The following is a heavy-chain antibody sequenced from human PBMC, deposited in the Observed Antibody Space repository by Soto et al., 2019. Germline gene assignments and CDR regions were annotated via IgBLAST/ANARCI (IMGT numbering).Heavy chain of an antibody. CDR3: AHTVIFGVVKKYGMDV. V-gene: IGHV2-5*02. D-gene: IGHD3-3*01. Sequence: SGPTLVNPTQTLTLTCTFSGFSLATSGVGVGWVRQPPGKALEWLGLIYWDDDKYYNPSLGSRLIITKDTSKNQVVLTMTNMDLVDTATYYCAHTVIFGVVKKYGMDVWGPGTSVTVFS. CDR2: IYWDDDK. J-gene: IGHJ6*02. CDR1: GFSLATSGVG.